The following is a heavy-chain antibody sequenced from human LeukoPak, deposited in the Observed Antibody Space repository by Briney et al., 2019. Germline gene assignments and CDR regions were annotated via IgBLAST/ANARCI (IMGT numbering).Heavy chain of an antibody. Sequence: SETLSLTCAVSGASVSTTYWWNWVRQPPGKGLEWIGEDYHSGNTIYNPSLKSRVTISLDKSKNQFSLNLSSVTAADTAVYYCAREGYCSSSTCRNYFDYWGQGNLVTVSS. CDR3: AREGYCSSSTCRNYFDY. J-gene: IGHJ4*02. CDR1: GASVSTTYW. D-gene: IGHD2-2*01. V-gene: IGHV4-4*02. CDR2: DYHSGNT.